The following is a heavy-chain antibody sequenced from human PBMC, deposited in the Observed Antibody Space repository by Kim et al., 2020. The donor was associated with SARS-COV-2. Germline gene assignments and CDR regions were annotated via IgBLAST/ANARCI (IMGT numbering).Heavy chain of an antibody. V-gene: IGHV4-59*01. CDR2: IYYSGST. D-gene: IGHD5-18*01. CDR1: GGSISSYY. J-gene: IGHJ6*02. CDR3: ARTEAYSYDRSYYYGMDV. Sequence: SETLSLTCNVSGGSISSYYWSWIRQPPGKGLEWIGFIYYSGSTNYNPSLKSRVTISVDTSKNQFSLKLSSVTAADTAVYYCARTEAYSYDRSYYYGMDVWGQGTTVTVSS.